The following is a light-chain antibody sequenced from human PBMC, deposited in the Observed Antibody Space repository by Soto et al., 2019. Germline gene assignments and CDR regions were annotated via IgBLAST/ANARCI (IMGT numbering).Light chain of an antibody. J-gene: IGLJ2*01. CDR2: GVA. Sequence: QSALTQPASVSGSPGQSVTISCTGTSSDIGAFNYVSWYQHHPGKAPKLMIYGVANRPSGVSNRFSCSKSGNTASLTISGLQAEDEASYYCSSYTVTTTLVVFGGGTKLTVL. CDR3: SSYTVTTTLVV. V-gene: IGLV2-14*01. CDR1: SSDIGAFNY.